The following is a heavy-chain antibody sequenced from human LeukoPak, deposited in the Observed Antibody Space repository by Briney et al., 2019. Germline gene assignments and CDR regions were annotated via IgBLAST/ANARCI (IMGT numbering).Heavy chain of an antibody. J-gene: IGHJ2*01. CDR2: IYYSGST. V-gene: IGHV4-39*01. CDR1: GGSISSSSYY. CDR3: ARVARLHSRWYFDL. Sequence: SETLSLTCTVSGGSISSSSYYWGWIRQPPGKGLEWIGSIYYSGSTYYNPSLKSRVTISVDTSKNQFSLKLSSVTAADTAVYYCARVARLHSRWYFDLWGRGTLVTVSS. D-gene: IGHD4-11*01.